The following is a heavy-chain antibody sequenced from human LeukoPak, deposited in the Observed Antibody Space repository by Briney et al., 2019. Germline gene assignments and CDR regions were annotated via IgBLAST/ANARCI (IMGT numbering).Heavy chain of an antibody. Sequence: ASVNVSCKASGYSFTGYSIHWWRQAPGKGREWMGWINHISGATHYAQNFQGTVTMTRDTSISTAYVELRRPTTDDTAFFYCARDIGAGAVFESCGQRKLVSASS. V-gene: IGHV1-2*02. J-gene: IGHJ4*02. D-gene: IGHD3-16*01. CDR3: ARDIGAGAVFES. CDR2: INHISGAT. CDR1: GYSFTGYS.